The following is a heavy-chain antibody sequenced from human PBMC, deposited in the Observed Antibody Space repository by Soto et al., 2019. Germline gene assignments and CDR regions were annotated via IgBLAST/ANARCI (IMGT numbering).Heavy chain of an antibody. V-gene: IGHV3-30-3*01. D-gene: IGHD3-10*01. J-gene: IGHJ4*02. CDR2: ISYDGSNK. CDR3: ARPTEPGFGPFDY. CDR1: GFTFSSYA. Sequence: GGSLRLSCAASGFTFSSYAMHWVRQAPGKGLEWVAVISYDGSNKYYADSVKGRFTISRDNSKNTLYLQMNSLRAEDTAVYYCARPTEPGFGPFDYWGQGTLVTVSS.